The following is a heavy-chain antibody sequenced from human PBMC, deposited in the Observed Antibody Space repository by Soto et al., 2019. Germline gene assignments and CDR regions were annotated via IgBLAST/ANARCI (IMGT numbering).Heavy chain of an antibody. J-gene: IGHJ4*02. D-gene: IGHD6-13*01. CDR1: GFTFSSYA. CDR2: ISGSGGST. V-gene: IGHV3-23*01. CDR3: AIKQQLVKSSQFDY. Sequence: GGSLRLSCAASGFTFSSYAMSWVRQAPGKGLEWVSAISGSGGSTYYADSVKGRFTISRDNSKNTLYLQMNSLRAEDTAVYYCAIKQQLVKSSQFDYWGQGTLVTVSS.